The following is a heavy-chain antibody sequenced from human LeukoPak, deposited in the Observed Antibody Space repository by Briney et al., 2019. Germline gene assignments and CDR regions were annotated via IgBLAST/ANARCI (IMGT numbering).Heavy chain of an antibody. CDR3: ARSNVWSRFDS. CDR2: IYPKSGGT. Sequence: ASVKVSCKVSGYTFTDYYMHWVRLAPGQGLEWMAWIYPKSGGTHYAPKFQGRVTMTSDTSLSTAYMELSSLTSDDTAVYYCARSNVWSRFDSWGQGTLVSVSS. D-gene: IGHD3-16*01. CDR1: GYTFTDYY. J-gene: IGHJ4*02. V-gene: IGHV1-2*02.